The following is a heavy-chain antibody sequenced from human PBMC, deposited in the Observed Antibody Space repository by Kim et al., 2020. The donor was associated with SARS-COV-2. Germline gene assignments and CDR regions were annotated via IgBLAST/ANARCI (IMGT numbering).Heavy chain of an antibody. D-gene: IGHD2-15*01. CDR1: GFTFSSYT. CDR3: ARRDGYSWAFDY. CDR2: ISGSGGST. J-gene: IGHJ4*02. Sequence: GGSLRLSCAASGFTFSSYTMNWVRQASGKGLEWVSVISGSGGSTYYTDSVKGRFTISRDNSKNTLYLQMNSLRAEDTAVYYCARRDGYSWAFDYWGQGTLVTVSS. V-gene: IGHV3-23*01.